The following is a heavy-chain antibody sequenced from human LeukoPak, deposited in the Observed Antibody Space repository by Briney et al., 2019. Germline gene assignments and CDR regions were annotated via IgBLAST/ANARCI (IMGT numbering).Heavy chain of an antibody. CDR3: ARLLVATISFIDY. D-gene: IGHD5-12*01. J-gene: IGHJ4*02. CDR2: IYYSGST. V-gene: IGHV4-39*01. Sequence: PSETLSLTCTVSGGSISSSSYYWGWIRQPPGKGLEWIGSIYYSGSTYNNPSLKSRVTISVDTSKNQFSLKLSSVTAADTAVYYCARLLVATISFIDYWGQGTLVTVSS. CDR1: GGSISSSSYY.